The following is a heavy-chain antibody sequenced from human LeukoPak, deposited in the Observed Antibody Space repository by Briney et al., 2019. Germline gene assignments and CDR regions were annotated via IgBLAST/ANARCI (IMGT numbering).Heavy chain of an antibody. CDR3: ARRGAVAGTFDY. CDR1: GFTFSSYW. CDR2: INSDGSST. D-gene: IGHD6-19*01. V-gene: IGHV3-74*01. J-gene: IGHJ4*02. Sequence: GGSLRLSCAASGFTFSSYWMHSVRQAPGKGLVWVSRINSDGSSTTYADSVKGRFTISRDNAKNTLYLQMNSLRAEDTAVYYCARRGAVAGTFDYWGQGTLVTVSS.